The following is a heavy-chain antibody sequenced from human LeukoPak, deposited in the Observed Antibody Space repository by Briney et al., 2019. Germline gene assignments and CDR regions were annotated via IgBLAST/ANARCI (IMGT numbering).Heavy chain of an antibody. Sequence: SETLSLTCTVSGGSISSYYWRWIRQPPEKGLEWIGYIYYSGSTNYNPSLKSRVTISVDTSKNQFSLKLSSVTAADTAVFYCASLRVPGYFDYWGQGTLVTVSS. J-gene: IGHJ4*03. D-gene: IGHD3-16*01. CDR3: ASLRVPGYFDY. V-gene: IGHV4-59*01. CDR1: GGSISSYY. CDR2: IYYSGST.